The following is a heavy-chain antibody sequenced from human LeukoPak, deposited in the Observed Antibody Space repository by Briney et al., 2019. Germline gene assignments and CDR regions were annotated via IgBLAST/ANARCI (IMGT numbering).Heavy chain of an antibody. J-gene: IGHJ4*02. CDR2: ISYDRSNK. Sequence: GGSLRLSCAASGFTFSSYAMHWVRQAPGKGLEWVAVISYDRSNKYYAHSVTGPFAFSRHNTKHALYLEMNSLRAEDTAVYYCARDSGDYYDSSCAGGYLVQGTLVTVSP. D-gene: IGHD3-22*01. CDR3: ARDSGDYYDSSCAGGY. V-gene: IGHV3-30*16. CDR1: GFTFSSYA.